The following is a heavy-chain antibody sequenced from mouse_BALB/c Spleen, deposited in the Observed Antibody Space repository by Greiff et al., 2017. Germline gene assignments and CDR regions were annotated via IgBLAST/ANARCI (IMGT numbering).Heavy chain of an antibody. CDR3: ARGGYYRYGSFDY. V-gene: IGHV14-3*02. J-gene: IGHJ2*01. CDR2: IDPANGNT. Sequence: EVHLVESGAELVKPGASVKLSCTASGFNIKDTYMHWVKQRPEQGLEWIGRIDPANGNTKYDPKFQGKATITADTSSNTAYLQLSSLTSEDTAVYYCARGGYYRYGSFDYWGQGTTLTVSS. D-gene: IGHD2-14*01. CDR1: GFNIKDTY.